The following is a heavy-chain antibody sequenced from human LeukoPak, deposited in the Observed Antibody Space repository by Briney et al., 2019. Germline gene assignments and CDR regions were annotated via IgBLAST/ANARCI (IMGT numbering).Heavy chain of an antibody. CDR2: ISSSGSTI. V-gene: IGHV3-11*01. D-gene: IGHD3-10*01. CDR1: GFTFSDYY. Sequence: GGSLRLSCAASGFTFSDYYMSWIRQAPGKGLEWVSYISSSGSTICYADSVKGRFTISRDNAKNSLYLQMNSLRAEDTAVYYCARSMVRGVISDYYGMDVWGQGTTVTVSS. CDR3: ARSMVRGVISDYYGMDV. J-gene: IGHJ6*02.